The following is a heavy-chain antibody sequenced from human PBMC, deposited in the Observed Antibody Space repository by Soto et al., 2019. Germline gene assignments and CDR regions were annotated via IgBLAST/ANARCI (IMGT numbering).Heavy chain of an antibody. V-gene: IGHV4-59*01. J-gene: IGHJ4*02. CDR3: ARFTGYSSSGQQGEVY. Sequence: SSETLSLTCTVSGGSISSYYWSWIRQPPGKGLEWIGYIYYSGSTNYNPSLKSRVTISVDTSKNQFSLKLSSVTAADTAVYYCARFTGYSSSGQQGEVYWGQGTLVTVSS. CDR1: GGSISSYY. CDR2: IYYSGST. D-gene: IGHD6-13*01.